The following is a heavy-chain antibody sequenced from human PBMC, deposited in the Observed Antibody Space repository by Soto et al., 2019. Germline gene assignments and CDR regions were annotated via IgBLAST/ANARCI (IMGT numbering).Heavy chain of an antibody. Sequence: QVQLVQSAAEVKKPGSSVRVSCKASGGTLSSYAISWVRQAPGQGLDWVGGTVPITLSTHYAQKFQGRVIITADEATNTGYMDLSSLRSEDTAVDYCARDRSGITGKTRNIYAMDVWGQGTTVTVSS. J-gene: IGHJ6*02. CDR3: ARDRSGITGKTRNIYAMDV. CDR2: TVPITLST. CDR1: GGTLSSYA. D-gene: IGHD6-13*01. V-gene: IGHV1-69*01.